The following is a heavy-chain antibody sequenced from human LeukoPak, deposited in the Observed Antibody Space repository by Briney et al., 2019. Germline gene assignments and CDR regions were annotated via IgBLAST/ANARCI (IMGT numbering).Heavy chain of an antibody. D-gene: IGHD3-10*01. CDR2: INPNSGGT. V-gene: IGHV1-2*02. CDR1: GYTFTVYY. Sequence: ASVTVSFKASGYTFTVYYIHWVRQAPGQGLEWMGWINPNSGGTNYAQKFQGRVTMTRDTSISTAYMELSGLRSDDTAVYYCARDEGRSFGYWGQGTLVTVSS. CDR3: ARDEGRSFGY. J-gene: IGHJ4*02.